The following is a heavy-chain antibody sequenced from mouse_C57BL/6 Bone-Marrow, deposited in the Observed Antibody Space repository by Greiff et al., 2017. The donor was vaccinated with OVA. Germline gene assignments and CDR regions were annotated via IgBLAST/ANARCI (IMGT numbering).Heavy chain of an antibody. V-gene: IGHV1-19*01. CDR1: GYTFTDYY. D-gene: IGHD1-1*01. J-gene: IGHJ2*01. CDR3: ARRGGSSFYYFDY. CDR2: INPYNGGT. Sequence: EVQLVESGPVLVKPGASVKMSCKASGYTFTDYYMNWVKQSHGKSLEWIGVINPYNGGTSYNQKFKGKATLTVDKSSSTAYMELNSLTSEDSAVYYCARRGGSSFYYFDYWGQGTTLTVSS.